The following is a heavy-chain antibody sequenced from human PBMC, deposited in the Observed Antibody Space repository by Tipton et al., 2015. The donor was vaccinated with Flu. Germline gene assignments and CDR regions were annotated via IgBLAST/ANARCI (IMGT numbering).Heavy chain of an antibody. CDR1: GGSISSSGYY. J-gene: IGHJ5*02. D-gene: IGHD2-15*01. Sequence: TLSLTCTVSGGSISSSGYYWGWIRQPPGKGLEWLGNIYYSGTTYYNPSLKSRVTISVDTSKNQFSLKMSSVTAADTAVYYCARAPGRPCSANACPNWFDPCGQGTLVTVSS. CDR3: ARAPGRPCSANACPNWFDP. V-gene: IGHV4-39*07. CDR2: IYYSGTT.